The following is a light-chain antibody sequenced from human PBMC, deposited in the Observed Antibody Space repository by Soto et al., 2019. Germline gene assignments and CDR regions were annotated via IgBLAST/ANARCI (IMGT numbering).Light chain of an antibody. J-gene: IGLJ1*01. CDR1: SSDVGGYNY. CDR2: EVS. Sequence: QSVLTQPASVSGSPGQSITISCTGTSSDVGGYNYVSWYQQHPDKAPKLMIYEVSNRPSGVSNRFSGSKSGNTASLTISGLQAEDEADYYCSSYTSSSTPYVVGTGTKLTVL. CDR3: SSYTSSSTPYV. V-gene: IGLV2-14*01.